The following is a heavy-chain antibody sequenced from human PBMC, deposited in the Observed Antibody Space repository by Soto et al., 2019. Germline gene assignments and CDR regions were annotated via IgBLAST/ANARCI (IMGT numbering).Heavy chain of an antibody. D-gene: IGHD2-21*01. CDR2: IYSGGST. CDR1: GFTVSRNY. CDR3: ATGGDLNY. V-gene: IGHV3-66*01. J-gene: IGHJ4*02. Sequence: EVQLVESGGGLVQPGGSLKLSCAASGFTVSRNYMSWVRQAPGKGLEWVSVIYSGGSTKYADSVKGSFTISRDNSKNTLYLQMNSLIAEDTAVYYCATGGDLNYWGQGTLVTVSS.